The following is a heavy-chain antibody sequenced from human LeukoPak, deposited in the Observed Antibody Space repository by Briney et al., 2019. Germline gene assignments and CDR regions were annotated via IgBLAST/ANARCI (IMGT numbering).Heavy chain of an antibody. CDR2: IYYSGST. V-gene: IGHV4-39*01. CDR3: ARRTLGFDY. J-gene: IGHJ4*02. CDR1: GGSISSSSYN. D-gene: IGHD1-14*01. Sequence: SETLSLTCTVSGGSISSSSYNSGWIRQPPGKGLEWIGSIYYSGSTYYNPSLKSRVTISVDTSKNQFSLKLSSVTAADTAVYYCARRTLGFDYWGQGTLVTVSS.